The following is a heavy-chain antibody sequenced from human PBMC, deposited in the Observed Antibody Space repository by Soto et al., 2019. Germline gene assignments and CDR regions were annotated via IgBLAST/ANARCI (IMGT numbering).Heavy chain of an antibody. V-gene: IGHV4-59*11. CDR3: ARAEPDASVGY. CDR2: ISYSGST. J-gene: IGHJ4*02. Sequence: SETLSLTCTVSGASMSSHDWTWLRQAPGKGLEWIGYISYSGSTYYNPSHKSRVTISADTSRNQFSLKLSAVISADTAVYYCARAEPDASVGYWGQGTLVTVSS. CDR1: GASMSSHD. D-gene: IGHD2-2*01.